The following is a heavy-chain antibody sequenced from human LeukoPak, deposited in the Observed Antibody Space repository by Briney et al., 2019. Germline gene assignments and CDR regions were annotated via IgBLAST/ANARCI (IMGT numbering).Heavy chain of an antibody. D-gene: IGHD3-9*01. CDR1: GGSFSGYY. J-gene: IGHJ4*02. CDR2: INHSGST. V-gene: IGHV4-34*01. Sequence: PSETLSLTCAVYGGSFSGYYWSWIRQPPGKGLEWIGEINHSGSTNYNPSLKSRVTISVDTSKNQFSLKLSSVTAADTAVYYCARVRADLRYFGWLLYKSGGDYFDYWGQGTLVTVSS. CDR3: ARVRADLRYFGWLLYKSGGDYFDY.